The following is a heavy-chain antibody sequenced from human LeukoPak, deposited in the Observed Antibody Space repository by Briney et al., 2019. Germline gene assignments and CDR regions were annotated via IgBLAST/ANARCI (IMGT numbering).Heavy chain of an antibody. J-gene: IGHJ4*02. D-gene: IGHD1-26*01. CDR2: ISSSTTYI. CDR1: GFPFISFS. Sequence: SGGSLRLSFAPPGFPFISFSINWARQAPGKGLEGVASISSSTTYIYYAGSVKGRFTISRDNAKNLVYLEMNSLRAEDTAVYYCARVPGEMGATLAYLDYWGQGTLVIVSS. CDR3: ARVPGEMGATLAYLDY. V-gene: IGHV3-21*01.